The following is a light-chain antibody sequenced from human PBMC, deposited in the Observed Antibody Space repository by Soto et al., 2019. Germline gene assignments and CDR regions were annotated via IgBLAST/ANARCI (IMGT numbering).Light chain of an antibody. CDR1: QSVNSN. J-gene: IGKJ4*01. CDR3: QHYNNWPLT. V-gene: IGKV3-15*01. Sequence: EIVMTQSPATLSVSAGERATLSCRASQSVNSNLAWYQQKPGQAPRLLIYGASTRATGIPVRFSGSGSGTEFTLTISSLQSEDFAVYYCQHYNNWPLTFGGGTKVDIK. CDR2: GAS.